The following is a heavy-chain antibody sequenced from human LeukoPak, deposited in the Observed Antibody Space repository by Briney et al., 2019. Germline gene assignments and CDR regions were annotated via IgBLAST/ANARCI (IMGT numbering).Heavy chain of an antibody. V-gene: IGHV3-53*01. CDR2: IYSDGST. CDR3: ARANSATIPGVDP. CDR1: GFIVSSNY. J-gene: IGHJ5*02. D-gene: IGHD1-26*01. Sequence: GGSLRLSCAASGFIVSSNYMSWVRQAPGKGLEWVSIIYSDGSTYYADSVKGRFTISRDNSKNTLYLQMNSLRAEDTAVYYCARANSATIPGVDPWGQGTLATVSS.